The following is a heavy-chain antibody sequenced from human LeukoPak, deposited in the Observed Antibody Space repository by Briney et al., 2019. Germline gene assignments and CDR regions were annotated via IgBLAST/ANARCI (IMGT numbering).Heavy chain of an antibody. J-gene: IGHJ6*02. CDR2: ISSGGIGTI. V-gene: IGHV3-48*04. CDR3: ARNRFYSMDV. Sequence: PGESLRLSCAASEFTFSSYSMNWVRQAPGNRLEWVSYISSGGIGTIYYADSVKGRFTISRDNAKTTLYLQMNNLRAEDTAVYYCARNRFYSMDVWGQGTTVTVSS. CDR1: EFTFSSYS. D-gene: IGHD2/OR15-2a*01.